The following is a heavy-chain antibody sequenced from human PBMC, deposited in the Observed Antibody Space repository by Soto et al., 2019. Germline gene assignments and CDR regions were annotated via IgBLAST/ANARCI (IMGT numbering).Heavy chain of an antibody. D-gene: IGHD2-2*01. CDR3: ARDHLNLGYCISTICYLPYDI. V-gene: IGHV1-18*01. J-gene: IGHJ3*02. CDR1: GYTFISYG. Sequence: QVQLVQSGAEVKKPGASVKVSCKASGYTFISYGINWVRQAPGQGLEWMGWISAYNGNTNYAQKLQDRVTMTTDTSTSTAYMELRSLRSDDTAVYYCARDHLNLGYCISTICYLPYDIRGQGTMVTVSS. CDR2: ISAYNGNT.